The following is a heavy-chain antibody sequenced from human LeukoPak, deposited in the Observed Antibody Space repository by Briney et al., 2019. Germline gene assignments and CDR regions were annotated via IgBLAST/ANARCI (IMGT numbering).Heavy chain of an antibody. CDR3: ARGGIDCSGGSCYLVWFDP. V-gene: IGHV5-51*01. CDR2: IYDGDSDT. D-gene: IGHD2-15*01. Sequence: GASLQISCQGSGSIFTSYWIGWGRQLPGKGMEWMGIIYDGDSDTRYSPSFQGQVTISADKSISPAYLQWSSLKASDTAMYYCARGGIDCSGGSCYLVWFDPWGQGTLVTVSS. J-gene: IGHJ5*02. CDR1: GSIFTSYW.